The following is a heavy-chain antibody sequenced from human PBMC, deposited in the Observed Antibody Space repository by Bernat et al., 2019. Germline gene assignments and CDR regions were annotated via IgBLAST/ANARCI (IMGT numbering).Heavy chain of an antibody. CDR1: GGSISSSSYY. CDR2: IYYSGNT. J-gene: IGHJ5*02. Sequence: QLQLQESGPGLVQASETLSLTCTVSGGSISSSSYYWDWVRQPPGKGLEWIGSIYYSGNTHYNPSLQRRITLSVDTSKNQFSLKLTSATAADTAVYYGARQNGRFDPWGQGTLVTVSS. D-gene: IGHD2-8*01. V-gene: IGHV4-39*01. CDR3: ARQNGRFDP.